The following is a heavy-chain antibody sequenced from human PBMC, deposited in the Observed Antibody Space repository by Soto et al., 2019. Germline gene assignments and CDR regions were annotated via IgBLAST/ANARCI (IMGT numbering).Heavy chain of an antibody. J-gene: IGHJ4*02. Sequence: QVQLVESGGGVVQPGKSLRLSCAASGFTFSSYGMHWGRQAPGKGLEWVALLSSDGSSRFYADSVKGRFTISRDNSENTLYLQMNSLRNDDTAVYYCAKDPNSFGSDSFVHWGQGTLVNVSS. CDR1: GFTFSSYG. CDR3: AKDPNSFGSDSFVH. D-gene: IGHD5-18*01. V-gene: IGHV3-30*18. CDR2: LSSDGSSR.